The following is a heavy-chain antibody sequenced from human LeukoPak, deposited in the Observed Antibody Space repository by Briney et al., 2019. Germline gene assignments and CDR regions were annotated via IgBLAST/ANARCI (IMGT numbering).Heavy chain of an antibody. CDR3: ARDGAAQQLVHYFDY. D-gene: IGHD6-13*01. Sequence: PGGSLRLSCAASGFTVSTNHMSWVRQAPGKGLEWVSLIYSDGNTYYADSVKGRFTISRDNSKNTLYLQMNSLRAEDTAVYYCARDGAAQQLVHYFDYWGQGTLVTVSS. CDR1: GFTVSTNH. V-gene: IGHV3-53*01. CDR2: IYSDGNT. J-gene: IGHJ4*02.